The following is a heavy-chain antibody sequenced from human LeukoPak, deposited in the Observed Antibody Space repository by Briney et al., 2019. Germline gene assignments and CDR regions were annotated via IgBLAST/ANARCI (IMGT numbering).Heavy chain of an antibody. CDR3: ARSEAAQWLVYYYYYYMDV. J-gene: IGHJ6*03. Sequence: PGGSLRLSCAASGFTFSSYWMSWVRQAPGKGLEWVANIKQDGSEKYYVDSVKGRFTISRDNAKNSLYLQMNSLRAEDTAVYYCARSEAAQWLVYYYYYYMDVWGKETTVTVSS. D-gene: IGHD6-19*01. CDR2: IKQDGSEK. V-gene: IGHV3-7*01. CDR1: GFTFSSYW.